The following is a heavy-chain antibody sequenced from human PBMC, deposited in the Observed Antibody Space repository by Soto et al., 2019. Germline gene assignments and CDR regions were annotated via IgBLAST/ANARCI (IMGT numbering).Heavy chain of an antibody. Sequence: SVKVSFKASAYTFTNNDVSWMRQATGQGLEWMGWMNPGSGDTGYAQKFQGRVTMTRDISIATAYMELNSLTSEDTAIYYCARMESFGSLNWFDPWGQGTLVTVSS. J-gene: IGHJ5*02. CDR3: ARMESFGSLNWFDP. V-gene: IGHV1-8*02. CDR2: MNPGSGDT. D-gene: IGHD5-18*01. CDR1: AYTFTNND.